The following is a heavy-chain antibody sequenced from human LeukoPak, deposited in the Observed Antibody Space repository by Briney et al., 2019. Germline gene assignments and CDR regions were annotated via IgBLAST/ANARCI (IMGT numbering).Heavy chain of an antibody. CDR2: IYYSGST. Sequence: SETLSLTCTVSGGSISTYYWNWIRRPPGRGLEWVGYIYYSGSTNYNPSLKSRVTISVDTSKNQFSLKLSSVTAADTAVYYCARDPGSSQSLLFDPWGQGTLVTVSS. CDR1: GGSISTYY. CDR3: ARDPGSSQSLLFDP. J-gene: IGHJ5*02. V-gene: IGHV4-59*01. D-gene: IGHD6-13*01.